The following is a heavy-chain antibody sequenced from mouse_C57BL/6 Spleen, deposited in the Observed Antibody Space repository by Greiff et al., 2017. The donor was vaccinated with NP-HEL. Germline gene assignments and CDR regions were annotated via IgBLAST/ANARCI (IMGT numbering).Heavy chain of an antibody. D-gene: IGHD1-1*01. V-gene: IGHV3-6*01. Sequence: EVQLVESGPGLVKPSQSLSLTCSVTGYSITSGYYWNWIRQFPGNKLEWMGYISYDGSNNYNPSLKNRISITRDTSKNQFFLKLNSVTTEDTATYYCARDTTVVAHFDYWGQGTTLTVSS. CDR1: GYSITSGYY. CDR2: ISYDGSN. CDR3: ARDTTVVAHFDY. J-gene: IGHJ2*01.